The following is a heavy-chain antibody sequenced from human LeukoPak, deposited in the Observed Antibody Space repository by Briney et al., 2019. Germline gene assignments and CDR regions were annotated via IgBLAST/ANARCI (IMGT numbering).Heavy chain of an antibody. CDR2: IIPIFGTA. CDR1: GCTFSSYA. V-gene: IGHV1-69*01. CDR3: AARDRKYGGNSGSDY. D-gene: IGHD4-23*01. J-gene: IGHJ4*02. Sequence: SVKVSCKASGCTFSSYAISWVRQAPGQGLEWMGGIIPIFGTANYAQKFQGRVTITADESTSTAYMELSSLRSEDTAVYYCAARDRKYGGNSGSDYWGQGTLVTVSS.